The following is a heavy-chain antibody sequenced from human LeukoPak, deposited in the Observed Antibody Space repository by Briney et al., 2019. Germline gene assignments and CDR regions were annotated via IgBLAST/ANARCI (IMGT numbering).Heavy chain of an antibody. J-gene: IGHJ3*02. CDR3: ARRFSSSWFDDAFDI. D-gene: IGHD6-13*01. Sequence: SETLSLTCTVSGGSISSSSYYWGWIRPPPGKGLEWIGSIYYSGSTYYNPSLKSRVTISVDTSKNQFSLKLSSVTAADTAVYYCARRFSSSWFDDAFDIWGQGTMVTVSS. CDR2: IYYSGST. V-gene: IGHV4-39*01. CDR1: GGSISSSSYY.